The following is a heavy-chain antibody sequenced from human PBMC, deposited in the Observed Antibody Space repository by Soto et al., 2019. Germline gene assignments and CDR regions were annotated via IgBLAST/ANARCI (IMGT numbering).Heavy chain of an antibody. J-gene: IGHJ5*02. CDR2: IYWDDDK. CDR1: GLSLSTSGEA. V-gene: IGHV2-5*02. D-gene: IGHD3-10*01. Sequence: QITLKESGPTLVKPTQTLTLTCSFSGLSLSTSGEAVGWIRQPPGKALEWLALIYWDDDKFFNPTLKTRLTITNNTXXNHVVLTPTNMDPVDTATYSCAHYVSASPAGWFDPWGQGVLVTVSS. CDR3: AHYVSASPAGWFDP.